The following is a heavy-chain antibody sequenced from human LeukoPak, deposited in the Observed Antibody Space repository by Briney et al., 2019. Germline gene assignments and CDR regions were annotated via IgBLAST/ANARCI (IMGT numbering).Heavy chain of an antibody. Sequence: SETLSLTCNVSGGSIRSGDYYWNWIRQHPGKGLEWIAKIYNTGSTYYNPSLKSRVTISTDTSKNHFSLRLSSVTAADTAVYFCAGYNYNFLTGFYGMTPFAPALDYWGQGIRVTVSS. CDR1: GGSIRSGDYY. CDR3: AGYNYNFLTGFYGMTPFAPALDY. CDR2: IYNTGST. V-gene: IGHV4-61*03. D-gene: IGHD3-9*01. J-gene: IGHJ4*02.